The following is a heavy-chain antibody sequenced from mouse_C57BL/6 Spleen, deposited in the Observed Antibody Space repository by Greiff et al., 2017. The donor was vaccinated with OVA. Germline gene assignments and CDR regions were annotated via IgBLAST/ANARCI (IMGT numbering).Heavy chain of an antibody. J-gene: IGHJ2*01. CDR2: INPSNGGP. CDR3: ARSGICDEYDGYLDY. V-gene: IGHV1-53*01. Sequence: QVQLQQPGTELVKPGASVKLSCKASGYTFTSYWMHWVKQRPGQGLEWIGNINPSNGGPNYNEKFKSKATLTVDKSSSTAYMHLSSLTSEDSAVDYCARSGICDEYDGYLDYWGQGTTLTVSS. CDR1: GYTFTSYW. D-gene: IGHD2-4*01.